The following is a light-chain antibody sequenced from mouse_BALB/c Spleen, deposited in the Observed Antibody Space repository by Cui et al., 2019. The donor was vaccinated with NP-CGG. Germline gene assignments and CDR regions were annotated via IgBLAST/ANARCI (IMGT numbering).Light chain of an antibody. Sequence: VVTQESALTTSPGETVTLTCRSSIGAVTTNNYANWVQEKPDHLFTGLIGGTNNRAPGVPARFSGSLIGDKAALTITGAQTEDETIYFCALWYSNHWVFGGGTKLTVL. CDR3: ALWYSNHWV. J-gene: IGLJ1*01. CDR1: IGAVTTNNY. V-gene: IGLV1*01. CDR2: GTN.